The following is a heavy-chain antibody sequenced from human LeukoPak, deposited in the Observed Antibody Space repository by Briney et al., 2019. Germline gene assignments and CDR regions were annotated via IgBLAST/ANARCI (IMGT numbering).Heavy chain of an antibody. V-gene: IGHV4-59*01. CDR1: GGSISSYY. J-gene: IGHJ4*02. Sequence: SETLSLTCTVSGGSISSYYWSWIRQPTGKGLEWIGYIYYSGSTNYNPSLKSRVTISVDTSKNQFSLKVSSVTAADTAVYYCARDSGPRFDYWGQGTLVTVSS. CDR2: IYYSGST. D-gene: IGHD6-19*01. CDR3: ARDSGPRFDY.